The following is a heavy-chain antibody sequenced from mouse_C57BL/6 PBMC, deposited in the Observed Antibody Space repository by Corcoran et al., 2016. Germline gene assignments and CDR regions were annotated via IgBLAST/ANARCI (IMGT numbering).Heavy chain of an antibody. CDR2: INPNNGGT. D-gene: IGHD1-1*01. V-gene: IGHV1-18*01. J-gene: IGHJ3*01. Sequence: EVQLQQSGPELVKPGASVKIPCKDSGYTFTDYNMDWVKQSHGKSLEWIGDINPNNGGTIYNQKFKGKATLTVDKSSSTAYMELRSLTSEDTAVYYCARNSLSYGSSPWFAYWGQGTLVTVSA. CDR3: ARNSLSYGSSPWFAY. CDR1: GYTFTDYN.